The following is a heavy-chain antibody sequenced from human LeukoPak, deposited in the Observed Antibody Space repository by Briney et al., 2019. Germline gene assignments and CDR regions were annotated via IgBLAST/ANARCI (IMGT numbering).Heavy chain of an antibody. J-gene: IGHJ4*02. Sequence: GGSLRLSCAASGFTFSSYAMTWVRQAPGKGLEWVSAISGGAASTDYVDSVKGRFTISRDNSKNTLYLQMNSLRVEDTAVYYCARGLCGGDCYDYWGQGILVTVSS. V-gene: IGHV3-23*01. CDR3: ARGLCGGDCYDY. CDR2: ISGGAAST. D-gene: IGHD2-21*01. CDR1: GFTFSSYA.